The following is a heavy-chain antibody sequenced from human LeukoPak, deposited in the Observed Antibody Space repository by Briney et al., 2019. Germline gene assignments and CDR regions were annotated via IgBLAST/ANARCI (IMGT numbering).Heavy chain of an antibody. Sequence: PGGSLRLSCAASGFTLNTYWIHWVRQTPQTGLEWVAGISGDGNFKRNADSVRGRLTIFTDNAKSTVSLQVSSLRAEDTAVYYCTATPWRGAAAIFDYWGQGILVTVSS. J-gene: IGHJ4*02. CDR3: TATPWRGAAAIFDY. CDR2: ISGDGNFK. D-gene: IGHD6-25*01. V-gene: IGHV3-74*01. CDR1: GFTLNTYW.